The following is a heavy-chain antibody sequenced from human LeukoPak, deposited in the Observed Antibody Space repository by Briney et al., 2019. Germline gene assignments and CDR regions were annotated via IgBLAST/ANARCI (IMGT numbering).Heavy chain of an antibody. V-gene: IGHV3-23*01. D-gene: IGHD1-1*01. J-gene: IGHJ4*02. Sequence: GGSLRLSCAASGFTFSGYAMNWVRQAPGKGLEWVSAIIGSGGGTYYADSVEGRFTISRDNSKNTLFLQMNSLRADDTAVYYCAEVRLETIGGRGFDYWGQGTLVTVSS. CDR1: GFTFSGYA. CDR2: IIGSGGGT. CDR3: AEVRLETIGGRGFDY.